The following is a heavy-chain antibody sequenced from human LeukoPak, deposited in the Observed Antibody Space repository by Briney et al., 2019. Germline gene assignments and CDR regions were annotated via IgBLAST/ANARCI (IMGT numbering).Heavy chain of an antibody. J-gene: IGHJ6*03. D-gene: IGHD1-7*01. CDR1: GFTFSSYA. CDR3: AKEGGNITGTTEGYYYMDI. Sequence: GGSLRLSCAASGFTFSSYAMHWVRQAPGKGLEYVSAISSNGGSTYYANSVKGRFTISRDNSKNTLYLQMNSLRTEDTAVYYCAKEGGNITGTTEGYYYMDIWGKGTTVTVSS. CDR2: ISSNGGST. V-gene: IGHV3-64*01.